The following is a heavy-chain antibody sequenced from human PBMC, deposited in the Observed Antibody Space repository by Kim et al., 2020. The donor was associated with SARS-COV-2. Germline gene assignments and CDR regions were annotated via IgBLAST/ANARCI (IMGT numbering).Heavy chain of an antibody. CDR2: INTNTGNP. CDR3: ARAPEELYYDSSGYYYFDY. CDR1: GYTFTSYA. V-gene: IGHV7-4-1*02. J-gene: IGHJ4*02. D-gene: IGHD3-22*01. Sequence: ASVKVSCKAPGYTFTSYAMNWVRQAPGQGLEWMGWINTNTGNPTYAQGFTGRFVFSLDTSVSTAYLQISSLKAEDTAVYYCARAPEELYYDSSGYYYFDYWGQGTLVTISS.